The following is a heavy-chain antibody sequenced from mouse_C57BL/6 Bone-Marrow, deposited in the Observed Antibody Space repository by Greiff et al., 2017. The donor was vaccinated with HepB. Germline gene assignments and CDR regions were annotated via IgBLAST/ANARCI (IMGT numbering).Heavy chain of an antibody. CDR1: GYTFTSYW. D-gene: IGHD2-4*01. CDR2: IYPGSGST. Sequence: VQLQQPGAELVKPGASVKMSCKASGYTFTSYWITWVKQRPGQGLEWIGDIYPGSGSTNYNEKFKSKATLTVDTSSSTAYMQLSSLTSEDSAVYYGARGRLRRGAWFAYWGQGTLVTVSA. J-gene: IGHJ3*01. V-gene: IGHV1-55*01. CDR3: ARGRLRRGAWFAY.